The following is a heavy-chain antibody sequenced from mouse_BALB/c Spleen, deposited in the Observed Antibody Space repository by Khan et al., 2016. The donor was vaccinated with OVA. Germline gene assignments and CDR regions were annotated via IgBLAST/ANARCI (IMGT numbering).Heavy chain of an antibody. V-gene: IGHV1S132*01. Sequence: QVQLKQSGAELVRPGASVKLSCKPSGYIFTSYWIHWVKQRSGQGLEWIARIYPGTDNTYYNEKLKDRATLTADTSSSTAYMQLSSMKSEDSAVYFCAREEALYYFDYWGQGTTLTVSS. CDR3: AREEALYYFDY. J-gene: IGHJ2*01. CDR1: GYIFTSYW. D-gene: IGHD3-2*02. CDR2: IYPGTDNT.